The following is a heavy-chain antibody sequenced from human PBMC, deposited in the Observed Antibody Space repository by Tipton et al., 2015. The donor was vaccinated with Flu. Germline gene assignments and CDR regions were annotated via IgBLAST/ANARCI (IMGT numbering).Heavy chain of an antibody. V-gene: IGHV4-61*02. CDR3: ARGLEAATGSWGQNWFDP. CDR2: IFTSGNT. D-gene: IGHD6-13*01. CDR1: GGSIGSASYY. J-gene: IGHJ5*02. Sequence: TLSLTCSVSGGSIGSASYYWSWIRQPAGKRLEWIGRIFTSGNTNYNPSLKSRVIISLDTSKNQFSLKLRSVTAADTAVYYCARGLEAATGSWGQNWFDPWGQGTLVTVSS.